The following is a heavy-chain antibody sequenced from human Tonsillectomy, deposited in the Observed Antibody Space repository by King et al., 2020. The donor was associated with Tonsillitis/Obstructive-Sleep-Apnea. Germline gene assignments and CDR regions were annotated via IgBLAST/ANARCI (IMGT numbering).Heavy chain of an antibody. CDR2: IYYSVNT. V-gene: IGHV4-59*08. D-gene: IGHD4-11*01. CDR1: GGSIGSYY. CDR3: AGLQSPHAFDI. Sequence: VQLQESGPGLVKPSETLSLTCTVSGGSIGSYYWSWIRQPPGKGLEWIGYIYYSVNTNHNPSLKSRVTISVDTSKNQFSLKLISVTAADTAVYYCAGLQSPHAFDIWGQGTVVTVSS. J-gene: IGHJ3*02.